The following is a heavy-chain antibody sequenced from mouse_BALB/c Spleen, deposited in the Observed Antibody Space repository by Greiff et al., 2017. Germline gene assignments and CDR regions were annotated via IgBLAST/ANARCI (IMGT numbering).Heavy chain of an antibody. CDR1: GFTFNTYA. V-gene: IGHV10-1*02. J-gene: IGHJ4*01. D-gene: IGHD1-2*01. CDR2: IRSKSNNYAT. CDR3: VRGLYGYNYAMDY. Sequence: DVKLVESGGGLVQPKGSLKLSCAASGFTFNTYAMNWVRQAPGKGLEWVARIRSKSNNYATYYADSVKDRFTISRDDSQSMLYLQMNNLKTEDTAMYYCVRGLYGYNYAMDYWGQGTSVTVSS.